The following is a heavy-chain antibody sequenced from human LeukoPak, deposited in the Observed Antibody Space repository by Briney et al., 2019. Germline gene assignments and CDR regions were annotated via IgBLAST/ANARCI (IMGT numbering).Heavy chain of an antibody. CDR1: GYTFTDFY. CDR2: INPNSGGT. Sequence: ASVKVSCKASGYTFTDFYIHWVRQAPGQGLEWMGWINPNSGGTKYAQKFQGRVTMTRDTSISTVYMELSRLRSDDTAVYYCAKEGNSGWVPNYWGQGTLVTVST. D-gene: IGHD6-19*01. CDR3: AKEGNSGWVPNY. J-gene: IGHJ4*02. V-gene: IGHV1-2*02.